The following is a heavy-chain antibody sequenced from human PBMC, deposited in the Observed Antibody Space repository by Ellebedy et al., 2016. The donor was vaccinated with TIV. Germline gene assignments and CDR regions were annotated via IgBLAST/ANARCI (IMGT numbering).Heavy chain of an antibody. V-gene: IGHV4-30-4*01. Sequence: MPSETLSLTCTVFGGSIRSDDYFWFWIRQPPGKGLEWLGYIYYSGDTYYNPSLKSRINISVDTSKNQFSLNLSSVTAADTAVYYCARDPALPRGRFDTWGQGTLVTVSS. CDR3: ARDPALPRGRFDT. CDR1: GGSIRSDDYF. J-gene: IGHJ5*02. CDR2: IYYSGDT.